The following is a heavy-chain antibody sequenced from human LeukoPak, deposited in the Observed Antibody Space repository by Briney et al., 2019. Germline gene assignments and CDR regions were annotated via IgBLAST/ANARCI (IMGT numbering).Heavy chain of an antibody. Sequence: GGSLRLSCAASGFTFSSYAMSWVRQAPGKGLEGVSGISGSGGGTYYADSVKGRFTISRDNSKNMLYLQMNRLRAEDTAVYYCVKDPDSGWNNWFDPRGQGNLVTVSS. J-gene: IGHJ5*02. CDR2: ISGSGGGT. D-gene: IGHD6-19*01. V-gene: IGHV3-23*01. CDR3: VKDPDSGWNNWFDP. CDR1: GFTFSSYA.